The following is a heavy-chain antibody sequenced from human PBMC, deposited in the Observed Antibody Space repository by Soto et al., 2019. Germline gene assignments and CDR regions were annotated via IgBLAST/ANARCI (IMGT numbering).Heavy chain of an antibody. J-gene: IGHJ4*02. CDR2: ITSDNGYT. CDR1: GYTLTSYG. CDR3: ARAPAAYYYYFDY. D-gene: IGHD3-22*01. Sequence: QVHLVQSGAEVKKPGASVKVSCKASGYTLTSYGFNWVRQAPGQGLEWMGWITSDNGYTKYAQQIQGRVTMTTDTSTSTAYMELRSLKSDDTAVYYCARAPAAYYYYFDYSGQGTLVTVSS. V-gene: IGHV1-18*01.